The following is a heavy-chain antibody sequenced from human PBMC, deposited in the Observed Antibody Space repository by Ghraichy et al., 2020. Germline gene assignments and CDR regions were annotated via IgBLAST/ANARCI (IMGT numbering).Heavy chain of an antibody. D-gene: IGHD3-9*01. CDR2: ITTYSGNT. V-gene: IGHV1-18*01. CDR3: ATQIRFYAVLTGNYPFDY. Sequence: ASVKVSCKASGYSFTNHAISWVRQAPGQGLEWMGWITTYSGNTNYAQKLQGRITMTTDTSTSTAYMELRSLRSDDTALYYCATQIRFYAVLTGNYPFDYWGQGTLVTVSS. CDR1: GYSFTNHA. J-gene: IGHJ4*02.